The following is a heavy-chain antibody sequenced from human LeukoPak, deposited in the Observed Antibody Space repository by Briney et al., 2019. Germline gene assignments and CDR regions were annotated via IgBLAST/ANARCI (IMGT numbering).Heavy chain of an antibody. CDR3: DPHDSSSHF. V-gene: IGHV3-30*02. Sequence: GGSLRLSCAASGFTFNNYGMHWVRQAPGKGLEWMALIWYDGSNKYYADSVKGRFTISRDNSKNTLYLQMNSLRDEDTAVYYCDPHDSSSHFWGQGTLVTVSS. D-gene: IGHD6-6*01. J-gene: IGHJ4*02. CDR1: GFTFNNYG. CDR2: IWYDGSNK.